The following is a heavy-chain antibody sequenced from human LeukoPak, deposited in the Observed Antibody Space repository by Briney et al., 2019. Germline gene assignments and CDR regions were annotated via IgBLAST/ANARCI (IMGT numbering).Heavy chain of an antibody. CDR3: ARDNTVTTYYYYGMDV. CDR1: GGSFSGYY. CDR2: INHSGST. Sequence: SETLSLTCAVYGGSFSGYYWSWIRQPPGKGLEWIGEINHSGSTNYNPSLKSRVTISVDTSKNQFSLKLSSVTAADTAVYYCARDNTVTTYYYYGMDVWGQGTTVTVSS. D-gene: IGHD4-11*01. V-gene: IGHV4-34*01. J-gene: IGHJ6*02.